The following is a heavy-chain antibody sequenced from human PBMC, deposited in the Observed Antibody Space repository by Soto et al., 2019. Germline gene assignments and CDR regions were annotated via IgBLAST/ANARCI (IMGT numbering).Heavy chain of an antibody. J-gene: IGHJ6*02. CDR1: GFTFSSYA. CDR2: ISGSGGST. D-gene: IGHD6-19*01. Sequence: GGSLRLSCAASGFTFSSYAMSWVRQAPGKGLEWVSAISGSGGSTYYADSVKGRFTISRDNSKNTLYLQMNSLRAEDTAVYYCAKEQYAVARIYYYYGMDVWGQGTTVTVSS. V-gene: IGHV3-23*01. CDR3: AKEQYAVARIYYYYGMDV.